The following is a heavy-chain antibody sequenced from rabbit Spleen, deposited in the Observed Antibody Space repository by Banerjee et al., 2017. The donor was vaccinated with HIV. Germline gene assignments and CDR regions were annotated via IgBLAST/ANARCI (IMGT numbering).Heavy chain of an antibody. CDR2: INTATGKG. V-gene: IGHV1S45*01. Sequence: QEQLEESGGDLVKPGASLTLTCTASGFDLSSYNYMCWVRQAPGKGLEWIACINTATGKGVYASWAKGRFTISKTSSTTVTLQMTSLTAADTATYFCARAPDSGWNFNLWGPGTLVTVS. CDR3: ARAPDSGWNFNL. D-gene: IGHD1-1*01. CDR1: GFDLSSYNY. J-gene: IGHJ4*01.